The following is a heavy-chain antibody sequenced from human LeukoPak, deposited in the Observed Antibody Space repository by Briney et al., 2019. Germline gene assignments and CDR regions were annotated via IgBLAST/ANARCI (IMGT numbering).Heavy chain of an antibody. CDR3: ARSIFLEPERGNWFDP. V-gene: IGHV6-1*01. Sequence: SQTLSLTCAISGDSVSSNSAAWNWIRQSPSRGLEWLGRTYYRSKWYNDYAVSVKSRITINPDTSKNQFSLKLSSVTAADTAVYYCARSIFLEPERGNWFDPWGQGALVTVSS. D-gene: IGHD3-3*01. CDR2: TYYRSKWYN. J-gene: IGHJ5*02. CDR1: GDSVSSNSAA.